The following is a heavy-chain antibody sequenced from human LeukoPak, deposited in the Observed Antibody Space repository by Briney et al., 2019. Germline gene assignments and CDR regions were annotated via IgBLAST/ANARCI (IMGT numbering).Heavy chain of an antibody. CDR1: GFTFSDFW. V-gene: IGHV3-74*01. J-gene: IGHJ4*02. D-gene: IGHD4-17*01. CDR3: AREEYGDYVFFYY. CDR2: IDPDDTST. Sequence: GGSLRLSCEASGFTFSDFWMHWVRQVPGKGLEWVSRIDPDDTSTKYGDSVRGRFIISRDNAKNILYLQMHSVRPEDTAVYYSAREEYGDYVFFYYWGQGTLVTVSS.